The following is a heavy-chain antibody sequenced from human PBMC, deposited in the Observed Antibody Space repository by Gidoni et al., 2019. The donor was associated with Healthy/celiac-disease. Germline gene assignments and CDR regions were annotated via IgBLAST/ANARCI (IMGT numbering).Heavy chain of an antibody. V-gene: IGHV3-9*01. CDR1: GFTFDAYA. J-gene: IGHJ4*02. CDR2: VSWNSGTI. CDR3: AKVGASLYYFDY. Sequence: EVQLMESGGGLVQPGRSLRLSCAASGFTFDAYAMVWARQAPGKGLEWVSGVSWNSGTIAYADSVKGRFTISRDNAKNSLYLQMNSLRVEDTALYYCAKVGASLYYFDYWGPGTLVTVSS. D-gene: IGHD1-26*01.